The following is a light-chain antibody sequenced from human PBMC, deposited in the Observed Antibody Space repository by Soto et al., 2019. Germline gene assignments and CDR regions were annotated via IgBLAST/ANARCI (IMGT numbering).Light chain of an antibody. J-gene: IGLJ2*01. Sequence: QSVLTQPPSASGSPGQSVTISCTGTSSDIGGYNYVYWYQQHPGKAPKLMIYEVSKRPSGVPDRFSGSKSGNTASLTVSGLLAEDEADYYCSSYAGSNNFVVFGGGTKLTVL. CDR2: EVS. CDR1: SSDIGGYNY. CDR3: SSYAGSNNFVV. V-gene: IGLV2-8*01.